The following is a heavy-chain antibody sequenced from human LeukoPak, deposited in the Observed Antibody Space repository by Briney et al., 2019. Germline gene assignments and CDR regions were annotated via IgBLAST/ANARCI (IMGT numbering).Heavy chain of an antibody. V-gene: IGHV4-34*01. D-gene: IGHD2-2*01. CDR2: IYHSGST. CDR1: GGSFSGYY. J-gene: IGHJ6*03. Sequence: SETLSLTCAVYGGSFSGYYWSWIREPPGKGLGWIGEIYHSGSTNYTPSLKSRVTISVDTPKNQFSLKLSSVTAADAGVYYCAALGGYCSSTSCYYYYYYMDVWGKGTTVTVSS. CDR3: AALGGYCSSTSCYYYYYYMDV.